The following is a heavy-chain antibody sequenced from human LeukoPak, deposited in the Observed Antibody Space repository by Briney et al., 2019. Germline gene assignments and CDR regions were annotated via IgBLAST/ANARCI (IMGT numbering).Heavy chain of an antibody. CDR2: ITSGGTTM. D-gene: IGHD2-2*02. CDR3: AREIYCSSTSCYIV. J-gene: IGHJ6*02. Sequence: PGGSLRLSCAASGFIFRNYGMNWARQAPRRGLEWVSYITSGGTTMYYADSVKGRFTISRDNAKNSLYLQMNSLRAEDTAVYYCAREIYCSSTSCYIVWGQGTTVTVSS. V-gene: IGHV3-48*03. CDR1: GFIFRNYG.